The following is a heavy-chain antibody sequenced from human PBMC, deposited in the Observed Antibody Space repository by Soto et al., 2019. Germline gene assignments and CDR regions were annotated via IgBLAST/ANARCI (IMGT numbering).Heavy chain of an antibody. CDR2: INAGNGNT. CDR3: ARSTIFGVVIINGPLDY. V-gene: IGHV1-3*01. D-gene: IGHD3-3*01. CDR1: GYTLTSYA. Sequence: ASVKVSCKASGYTLTSYAMHWVRQAPGQRLEWMGWINAGNGNTKYSQKFQGRVTITRDTSASTAYMELSSLRSEDTAVYYCARSTIFGVVIINGPLDYWGQGTLVTVSS. J-gene: IGHJ4*02.